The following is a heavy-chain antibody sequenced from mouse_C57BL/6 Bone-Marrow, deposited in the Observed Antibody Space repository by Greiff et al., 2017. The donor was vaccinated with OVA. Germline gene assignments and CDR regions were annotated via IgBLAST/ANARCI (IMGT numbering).Heavy chain of an antibody. CDR2: IDPSDSYT. J-gene: IGHJ4*01. D-gene: IGHD1-1*01. Sequence: VQLQQSGAELVMPGASVKLSCKASGYTFTSYWMHWVKQRPGQGLEWIGEIDPSDSYTNYNQKFKGKSTLTVDKSSSTAYMQLSSLTSEDSAVYYCARKGIYYYGSSLMDYWGQGTSVTVSS. CDR1: GYTFTSYW. CDR3: ARKGIYYYGSSLMDY. V-gene: IGHV1-69*01.